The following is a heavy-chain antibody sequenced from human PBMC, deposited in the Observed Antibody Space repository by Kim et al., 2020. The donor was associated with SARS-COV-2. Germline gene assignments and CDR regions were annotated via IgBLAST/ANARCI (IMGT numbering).Heavy chain of an antibody. Sequence: ADAVKGRFTISRDNAKNALYLQMNSLSAEYTALYYCAKEVNPSYWYFDLWGRGTLVTVSS. CDR3: AKEVNPSYWYFDL. J-gene: IGHJ2*01. D-gene: IGHD3-10*01. V-gene: IGHV3-9*01.